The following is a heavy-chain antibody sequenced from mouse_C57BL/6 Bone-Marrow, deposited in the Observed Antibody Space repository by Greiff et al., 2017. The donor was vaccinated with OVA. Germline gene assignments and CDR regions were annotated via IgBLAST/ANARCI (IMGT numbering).Heavy chain of an antibody. D-gene: IGHD2-3*01. V-gene: IGHV1-69*01. CDR3: ARDDGYSFAY. Sequence: QVQLQQPGAELVMPGASVKLSCKASGYTFTSYWMHWVKQRPGQGLEWIGEIDPSDSYTNYNQKFKGKSTLTVDKSSSTAYMQLSSLTSEDSAVDYCARDDGYSFAYWGQGTLVTVSA. CDR2: IDPSDSYT. CDR1: GYTFTSYW. J-gene: IGHJ3*01.